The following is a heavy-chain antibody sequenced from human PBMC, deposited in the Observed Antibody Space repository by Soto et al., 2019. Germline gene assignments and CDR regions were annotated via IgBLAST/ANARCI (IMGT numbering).Heavy chain of an antibody. V-gene: IGHV3-33*01. CDR2: IWYDGSNK. CDR3: ARDSSSSGWYEFFDY. CDR1: GFTFSSYG. D-gene: IGHD6-19*01. J-gene: IGHJ4*02. Sequence: PGGSLRLSCAASGFTFSSYGMHWVRQAPGKGLEWVAVIWYDGSNKYYADSVKGRFTISRDNSKNTLYLQMNSLRAEDTAVYYCARDSSSSGWYEFFDYWGQGTLVTVS.